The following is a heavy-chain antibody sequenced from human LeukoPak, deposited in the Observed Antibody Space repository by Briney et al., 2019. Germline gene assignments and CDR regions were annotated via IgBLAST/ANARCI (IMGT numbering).Heavy chain of an antibody. CDR3: ARGPVGATGRGYYYYYMDV. CDR1: GYTFTSFD. D-gene: IGHD1-26*01. V-gene: IGHV1-8*01. J-gene: IGHJ6*03. Sequence: ASVKVSCKASGYTFTSFDINWVRQATGHGLEWMGWMNPNSGDTGYAQKFQGRVTMTRNTSISTAYMELSSLRSDDTAVYYCARGPVGATGRGYYYYYMDVWGKGTTVTVSS. CDR2: MNPNSGDT.